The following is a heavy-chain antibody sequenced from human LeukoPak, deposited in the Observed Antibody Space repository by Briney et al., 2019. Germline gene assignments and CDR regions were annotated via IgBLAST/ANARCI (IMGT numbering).Heavy chain of an antibody. J-gene: IGHJ5*02. CDR2: IYYSGST. V-gene: IGHV4-39*07. CDR1: GGSISSSSYY. D-gene: IGHD1-26*01. CDR3: ARVGSGSYYGWFDP. Sequence: SETLSLTCTVSGGSISSSSYYWGWLRQPPGKGLEWIGSIYYSGSTYHNPSLKSRVTISVDTSKNQFSLKLSSVTAADTAVYYCARVGSGSYYGWFDPWGQGTLVTVSS.